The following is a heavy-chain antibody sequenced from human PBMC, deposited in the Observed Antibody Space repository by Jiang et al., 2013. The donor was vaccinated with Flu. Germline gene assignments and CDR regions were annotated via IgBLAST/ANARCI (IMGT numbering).Heavy chain of an antibody. V-gene: IGHV1-3*01. CDR1: GYTFTSYA. J-gene: IGHJ4*02. CDR3: ARAGTRGITPKY. D-gene: IGHD1-14*01. Sequence: SGAEVKKPGASVKVSCKASGYTFTSYAMHWVRQAPGQRLEWMGWINAGNGNTKYSQKFQGRVTITRDTSASTAYMELSSLRSEDTAVYYCARAGTRGITPKYWGQGTLVTVSS. CDR2: INAGNGNT.